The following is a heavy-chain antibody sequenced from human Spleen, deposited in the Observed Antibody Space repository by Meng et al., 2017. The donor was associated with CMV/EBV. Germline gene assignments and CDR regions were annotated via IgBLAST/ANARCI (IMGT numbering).Heavy chain of an antibody. J-gene: IGHJ6*02. CDR1: GYTFTGYY. V-gene: IGHV1-2*02. Sequence: ASVKVSCKASGYTFTGYYVHRVRQAPGQGLECMGWINPNSGDTNYAQNFQGRVTMTRDTSISTAYMELSRLRSDDTAVYYCARSSHVVPRDYYYGMDVWGQGTTVTVSS. CDR2: INPNSGDT. D-gene: IGHD2-21*01. CDR3: ARSSHVVPRDYYYGMDV.